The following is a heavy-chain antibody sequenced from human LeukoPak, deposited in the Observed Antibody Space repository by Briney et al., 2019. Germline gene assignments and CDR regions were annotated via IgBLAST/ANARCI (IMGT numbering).Heavy chain of an antibody. J-gene: IGHJ4*02. CDR2: ISRSGRAI. V-gene: IGHV3-48*03. D-gene: IGHD3-22*01. Sequence: PGGSLRLSCAASGFSFSSYEMNWVRQAPGKGLEWVSYISRSGRAIYYADSVKGRFTISRDNAKNSLYLQLNSLRAEDTAVYYCASGDYYDSPSAKGYWGQGTLVTVSS. CDR1: GFSFSSYE. CDR3: ASGDYYDSPSAKGY.